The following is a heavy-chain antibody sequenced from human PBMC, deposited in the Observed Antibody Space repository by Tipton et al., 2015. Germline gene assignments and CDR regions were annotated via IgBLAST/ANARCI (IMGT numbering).Heavy chain of an antibody. CDR2: IHHSGKT. J-gene: IGHJ4*02. D-gene: IGHD3-22*01. CDR1: GVSISSGNYY. V-gene: IGHV4-30-4*08. CDR3: TREGFEDSSGFRY. Sequence: TLSLTCTVSGVSISSGNYYWTWVRQFPGKGLEWIGYIHHSGKTYYNPSLRSRIILSLDTSKNQFSLTLTSVTAADTAVYYCTREGFEDSSGFRYWGQGTLVTVSS.